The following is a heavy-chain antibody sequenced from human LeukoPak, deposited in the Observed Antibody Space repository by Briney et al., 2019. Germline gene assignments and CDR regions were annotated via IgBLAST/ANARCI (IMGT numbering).Heavy chain of an antibody. J-gene: IGHJ4*02. D-gene: IGHD6-13*01. CDR2: ISYDGSNK. Sequence: GGSLRLSFAASGFTFSSYAMHWVRQAPGKGLEWVAVISYDGSNKYYADSVKGRFTISRDNSKNTLYLQMNSLRAEDTAVYYCAKILAGYSSSWYDYYFDYWGQGTLVTVSS. CDR1: GFTFSSYA. CDR3: AKILAGYSSSWYDYYFDY. V-gene: IGHV3-30*04.